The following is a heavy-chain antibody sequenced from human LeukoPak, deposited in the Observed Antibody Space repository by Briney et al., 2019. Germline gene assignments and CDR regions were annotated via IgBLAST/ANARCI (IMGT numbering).Heavy chain of an antibody. CDR3: ARGGYSYGYEIDY. CDR1: GGSISSSSYY. D-gene: IGHD5-18*01. CDR2: IYYSGST. V-gene: IGHV4-39*07. Sequence: PSEILSLTCTVSGGSISSSSYYWGWIRQPPGKGLEWIGSIYYSGSTNYNPSLKSRVTISVDTSKNQFSLKLSSVTAADTAVYYCARGGYSYGYEIDYWGQGTLVTVSS. J-gene: IGHJ4*02.